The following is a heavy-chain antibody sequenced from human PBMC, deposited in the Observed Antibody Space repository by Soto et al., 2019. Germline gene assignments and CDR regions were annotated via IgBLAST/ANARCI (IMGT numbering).Heavy chain of an antibody. Sequence: SETLSLTCTVSGGSISSGGYYWSWIRQPPGKGLEWIGYIYHSGSTYYNPSLKSRVTISVDRSKNQFSLKLSSVTAADTAVYYCAREDSGNYNWFDPWGQGTLVTVSS. CDR2: IYHSGST. V-gene: IGHV4-30-2*01. D-gene: IGHD5-12*01. CDR3: AREDSGNYNWFDP. CDR1: GGSISSGGYY. J-gene: IGHJ5*02.